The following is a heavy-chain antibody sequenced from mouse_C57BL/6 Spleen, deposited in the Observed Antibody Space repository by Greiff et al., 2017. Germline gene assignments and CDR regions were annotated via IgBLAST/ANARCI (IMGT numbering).Heavy chain of an antibody. Sequence: QVQLKQSGAELVKPGASVKLSCKASGYTFTEYTIHWVKQRSGQGLEWIGWFYPGSGSIKYNEKFKDKATLTADKSSRTVYMELSRLTSEDSAVYFCARHEERVTTVVESYYAMDYWGQGTSVTVSS. CDR3: ARHEERVTTVVESYYAMDY. CDR2: FYPGSGSI. D-gene: IGHD1-1*01. V-gene: IGHV1-62-2*01. CDR1: GYTFTEYT. J-gene: IGHJ4*01.